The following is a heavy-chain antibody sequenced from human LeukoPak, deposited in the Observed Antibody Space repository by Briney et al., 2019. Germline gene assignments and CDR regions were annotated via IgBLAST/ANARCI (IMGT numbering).Heavy chain of an antibody. Sequence: GGSLRLSCAASAFTFSRYWMHWVRQTPAEGLVWVSRISSDGTTTTYADSVKGRFTISRDNARNTLYLQMNSLRAEDTAVYYCARFAYDSGSLSWGQGALVTVSS. CDR3: ARFAYDSGSLS. J-gene: IGHJ5*02. CDR2: ISSDGTTT. CDR1: AFTFSRYW. V-gene: IGHV3-74*01. D-gene: IGHD3-10*01.